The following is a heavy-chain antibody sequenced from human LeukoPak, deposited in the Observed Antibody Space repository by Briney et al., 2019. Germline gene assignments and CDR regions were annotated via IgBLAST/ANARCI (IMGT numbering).Heavy chain of an antibody. CDR3: ARGPTGAGDYENYFDY. Sequence: ASVKVSCKASGGTFSSYAISWVRQAPGQGLEWMGGIIPIFGTANYAQEFQGRVTITADESTSTAYMELSSLRSEDTAVYYCARGPTGAGDYENYFDYWGQGTLVTVSS. CDR2: IIPIFGTA. J-gene: IGHJ4*02. V-gene: IGHV1-69*13. CDR1: GGTFSSYA. D-gene: IGHD4-17*01.